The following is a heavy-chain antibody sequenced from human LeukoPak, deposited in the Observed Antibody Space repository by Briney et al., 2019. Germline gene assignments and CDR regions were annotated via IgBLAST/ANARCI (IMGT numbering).Heavy chain of an antibody. CDR2: IYSGGST. J-gene: IGHJ6*03. V-gene: IGHV3-53*01. Sequence: GGSLRLSCAASGFTVSSNYMRWVRQAPGKGLEWVSVIYSGGSTHYADSVKGRFTISRDNSKNTLYLQMNSLRAEDTAVYYCARAPGDSYGYYYYYYMDVWGKGTTVTVSS. D-gene: IGHD5-18*01. CDR3: ARAPGDSYGYYYYYYMDV. CDR1: GFTVSSNY.